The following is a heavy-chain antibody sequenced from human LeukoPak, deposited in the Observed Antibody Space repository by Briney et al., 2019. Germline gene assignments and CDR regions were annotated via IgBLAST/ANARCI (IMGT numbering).Heavy chain of an antibody. Sequence: SETLSLTCTVSGGAISSYYWGWIRQPAAKGLEWIGRIYTTGRTDYSASLKSRVTMSVDTSNNQFSLKLGSVTAADTAVYYCARDLPSYYFDSGNMFDPWGQGILVTVSS. V-gene: IGHV4-4*07. CDR1: GGAISSYY. CDR2: IYTTGRT. D-gene: IGHD3-10*01. J-gene: IGHJ5*02. CDR3: ARDLPSYYFDSGNMFDP.